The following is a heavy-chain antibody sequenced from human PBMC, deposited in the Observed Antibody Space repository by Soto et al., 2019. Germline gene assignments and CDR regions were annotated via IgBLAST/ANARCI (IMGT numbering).Heavy chain of an antibody. CDR1: GDTFTTYD. Sequence: ASVKVSCKASGDTFTTYDINWVRQATGHGLEWMGWINPNSGNIGYAQRFQGRVTMTRDTAIRTAYMEVSSLRSDDTAVYYCARDKTTMIVVVTDDAFDIWGQGTMVTVSS. J-gene: IGHJ3*02. CDR2: INPNSGNI. D-gene: IGHD3-22*01. V-gene: IGHV1-8*01. CDR3: ARDKTTMIVVVTDDAFDI.